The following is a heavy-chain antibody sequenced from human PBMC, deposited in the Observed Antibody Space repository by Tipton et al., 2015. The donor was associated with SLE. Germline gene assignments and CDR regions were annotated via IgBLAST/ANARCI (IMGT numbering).Heavy chain of an antibody. CDR2: INHSGST. V-gene: IGHV4-34*01. CDR3: AGGGSSWYNDDYYYYYGMDV. D-gene: IGHD6-13*01. CDR1: GGSFSGYY. J-gene: IGHJ6*02. Sequence: LRLSCAVYGGSFSGYYWSWIRQPPGKGLEWIGEINHSGSTNYNPSLKSRVTISVDTSKNQFSLKLSSVTAADTAVYYCAGGGSSWYNDDYYYYYGMDVWGQGSTVTVPS.